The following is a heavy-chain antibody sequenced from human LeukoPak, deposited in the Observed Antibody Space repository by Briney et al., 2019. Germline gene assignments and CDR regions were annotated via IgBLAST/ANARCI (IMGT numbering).Heavy chain of an antibody. CDR2: INHSGST. V-gene: IGHV4-34*01. Sequence: PSETLSLTCAVYGGSFSGYYWSWIRQPPGKGLEWIGEINHSGSTNYNPSLKSRVTISVDTSKNQFSLKLSSVTAADTAVYYCARGRSSYCTNGVCYINWFDPWGQGTLVTVSS. CDR3: ARGRSSYCTNGVCYINWFDP. CDR1: GGSFSGYY. D-gene: IGHD2-8*01. J-gene: IGHJ5*02.